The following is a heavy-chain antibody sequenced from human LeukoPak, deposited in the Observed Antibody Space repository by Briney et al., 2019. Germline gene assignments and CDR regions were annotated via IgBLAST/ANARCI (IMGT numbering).Heavy chain of an antibody. CDR2: INNSGGST. J-gene: IGHJ4*02. CDR1: GFIFSSSG. D-gene: IGHD2-15*01. Sequence: GGSLRLSCAASGFIFSSSGMSWVRQAPGKGLEWVSGINNSGGSTYYADSVKGRFTISRGNSKNTLYLQMNSLRAEDTAVYYCAKVVVASTRGVFDYWGQGTLVTVSS. V-gene: IGHV3-23*01. CDR3: AKVVVASTRGVFDY.